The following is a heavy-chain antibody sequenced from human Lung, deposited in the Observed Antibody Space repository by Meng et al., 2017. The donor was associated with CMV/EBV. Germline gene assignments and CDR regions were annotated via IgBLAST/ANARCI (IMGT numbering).Heavy chain of an antibody. CDR2: ISSSSSYI. J-gene: IGHJ4*02. Sequence: GGSLRLXXAASGFTFSYGSMNWGRHAPGEGLEWVSSISSSSSYIYYADSVKGRFTISRDNAKNSLYLQMNSLSAEDTAVYYCAGFGHRNKWWLGMVEGDYWGQGTXVTVSS. V-gene: IGHV3-21*01. CDR1: GFTFSYGS. CDR3: AGFGHRNKWWLGMVEGDY. D-gene: IGHD1-14*01.